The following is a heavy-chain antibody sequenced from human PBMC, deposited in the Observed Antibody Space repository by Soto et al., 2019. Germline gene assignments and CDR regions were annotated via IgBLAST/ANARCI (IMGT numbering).Heavy chain of an antibody. V-gene: IGHV3-23*01. Sequence: GGSLRLSCAASGFTFSNYAMSWVRQAPGKGLERISTISGSGGSTYYADSVKGRFTISRDNSKNTVFVQMNSLRVEDTAVYYCAKDLMAAGTPNNWGQGTLVTVSS. CDR2: ISGSGGST. CDR3: AKDLMAAGTPNN. J-gene: IGHJ4*02. CDR1: GFTFSNYA. D-gene: IGHD6-13*01.